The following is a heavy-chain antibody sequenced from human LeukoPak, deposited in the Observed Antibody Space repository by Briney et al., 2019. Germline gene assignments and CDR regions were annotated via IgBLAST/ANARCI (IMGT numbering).Heavy chain of an antibody. J-gene: IGHJ4*02. D-gene: IGHD5-18*01. CDR1: GFTFSSYA. CDR3: AREGTAMITYDY. V-gene: IGHV3-23*01. CDR2: ISGSGGST. Sequence: PGGSLRLSCAASGFTFSSYAMSWVRQAPGKGLEWVSAISGSGGSTYYADSVKGRFTISRDNSKNSMYLQMNSLRPEDTAVYFCAREGTAMITYDYWGQGILVTVSS.